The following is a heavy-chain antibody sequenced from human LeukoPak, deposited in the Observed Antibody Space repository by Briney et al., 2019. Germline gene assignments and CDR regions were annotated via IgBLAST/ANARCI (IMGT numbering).Heavy chain of an antibody. CDR1: GFTVSSNY. V-gene: IGHV3-53*01. J-gene: IGHJ4*02. Sequence: GGSLRLSCAASGFTVSSNYMSWVRQAPVKGLEWVSVIYSGGSTYYADSVKGRFTISRDNSKNTLYLQMNSLRAEDTAVYYCAREYCSGGSCYFDYWGQGTLVTVSS. CDR2: IYSGGST. D-gene: IGHD2-15*01. CDR3: AREYCSGGSCYFDY.